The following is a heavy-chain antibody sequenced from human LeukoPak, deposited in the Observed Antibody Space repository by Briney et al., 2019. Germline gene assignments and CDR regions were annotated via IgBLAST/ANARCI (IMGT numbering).Heavy chain of an antibody. J-gene: IGHJ4*02. V-gene: IGHV3-7*01. CDR3: ARVGYNGWNFEN. CDR2: ISQDVSHK. D-gene: IGHD5-12*01. Sequence: QPGGSLRLSCAASGFTFSSYWMSWVRQAPGKGLQSVAYISQDVSHKYYVDSVKGRFTISRDNAKNSLHLEMNSLRAEDTALYYCARVGYNGWNFENWGQGTLVTASS. CDR1: GFTFSSYW.